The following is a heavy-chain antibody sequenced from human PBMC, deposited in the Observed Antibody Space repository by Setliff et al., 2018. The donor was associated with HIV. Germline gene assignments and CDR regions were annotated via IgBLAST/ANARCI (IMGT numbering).Heavy chain of an antibody. J-gene: IGHJ4*02. CDR2: IHYTGNT. V-gene: IGHV4-39*02. D-gene: IGHD2-21*02. CDR3: AREGDGIDY. Sequence: KPSETLSLTCTVSGGSISSSGPGYYWGWVRQAPGGGLEWIGSIHYTGNTYNTPSLKSRLTISVDASKNQISLKLTSVTAADTAIYFCAREGDGIDYWGQGILVTVSS. CDR1: GGSISSSGPGYY.